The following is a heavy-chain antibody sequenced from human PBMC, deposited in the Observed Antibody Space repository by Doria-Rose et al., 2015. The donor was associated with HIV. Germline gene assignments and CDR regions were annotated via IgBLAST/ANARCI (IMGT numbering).Heavy chain of an antibody. J-gene: IGHJ4*02. D-gene: IGHD3-3*01. CDR2: TYYTGTS. CDR3: ARMGSYRELDY. CDR1: GASVSSRGYY. Sequence: DSVPGLVTPSETLSLTCSVSGASVSSRGYYWNWIRQVPGKGLESLGYTYYTGTSDYSPSLKSRLNMAVDTSKNQFSLKLSFVTVADTAVYYCARMGSYRELDYWGQGARGIVSA. V-gene: IGHV4-31*03.